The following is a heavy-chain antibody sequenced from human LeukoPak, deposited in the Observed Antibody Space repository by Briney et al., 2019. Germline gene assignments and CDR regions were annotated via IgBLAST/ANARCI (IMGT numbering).Heavy chain of an antibody. CDR2: FDPEDGET. V-gene: IGHV1-24*01. J-gene: IGHJ5*02. CDR3: ARSVDGYYDFWSGYYPNWFDP. Sequence: ASVKVSCKVSGYTLTELSMHWVRQAPGKGLEWMGGFDPEDGETIYAQKFQGRVTMTEDTSTDTAYMELRSLRSDDTAVYYCARSVDGYYDFWSGYYPNWFDPWGQGTLVTVSS. CDR1: GYTLTELS. D-gene: IGHD3-3*01.